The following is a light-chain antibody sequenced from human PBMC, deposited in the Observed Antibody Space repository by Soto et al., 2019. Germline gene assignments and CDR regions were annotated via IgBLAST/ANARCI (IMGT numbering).Light chain of an antibody. CDR2: GAS. Sequence: EIVLTQSPGTLSVSPRERATLSCRASQSISSNHLAWYQQKPGQAPRLLIYGASSRATGIPDRFSGSGSGTDFTLTISRLEPEDSAIYYCQQYVGWTFGQGTKVEIK. CDR1: QSISSNH. CDR3: QQYVGWT. J-gene: IGKJ1*01. V-gene: IGKV3-20*01.